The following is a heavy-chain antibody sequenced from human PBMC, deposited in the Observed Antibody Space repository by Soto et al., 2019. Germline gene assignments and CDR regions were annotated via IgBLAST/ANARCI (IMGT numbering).Heavy chain of an antibody. CDR2: ISSSSSTI. J-gene: IGHJ4*02. Sequence: EVQLVESGGGLVQPGGSLRLSCAASGFTFSSYSMNWVRQAPGKGLEWVSYISSSSSTIYYADSVKGRFTISRDNAKNSLYLRMNSLGAEDTAVYYCARDKWRYCSGGSCYPGWDYWGQGTLVTVSS. CDR3: ARDKWRYCSGGSCYPGWDY. D-gene: IGHD2-15*01. CDR1: GFTFSSYS. V-gene: IGHV3-48*01.